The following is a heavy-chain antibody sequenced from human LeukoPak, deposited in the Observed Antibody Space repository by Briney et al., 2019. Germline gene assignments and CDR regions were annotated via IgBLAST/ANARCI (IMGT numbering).Heavy chain of an antibody. CDR1: GFTFSSYS. CDR2: ISSSSSYI. CDR3: ARITIPHGYFDL. Sequence: GGSLRLSCAASGFTFSSYSMNWVRQAPGKGLEWVSSISSSSSYIYYADSVKGRFTISRDNAKNSLYLQMNSLRAEDTAVYYCARITIPHGYFDLWGRGTLVTVSS. V-gene: IGHV3-21*01. D-gene: IGHD3-3*01. J-gene: IGHJ2*01.